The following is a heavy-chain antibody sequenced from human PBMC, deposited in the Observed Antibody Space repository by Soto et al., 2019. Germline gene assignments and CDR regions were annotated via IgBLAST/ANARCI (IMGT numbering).Heavy chain of an antibody. J-gene: IGHJ5*02. CDR2: VIPILGMA. V-gene: IGHV1-69*02. D-gene: IGHD2-2*01. Sequence: QVQLVQSGAEVKKPGSSVKVSCEASGGTFSSYSFSWVRQAPGQGLEWMGRVIPILGMANYAQKFQGRVTITGDKSTRTLYMELSSLRSEDTAVYYCARGGAVVVPGAVDRHNWFDPWGQGTLVTVSS. CDR3: ARGGAVVVPGAVDRHNWFDP. CDR1: GGTFSSYS.